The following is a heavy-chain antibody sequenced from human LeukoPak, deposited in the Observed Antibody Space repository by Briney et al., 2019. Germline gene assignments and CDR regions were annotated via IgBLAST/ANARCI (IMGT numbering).Heavy chain of an antibody. CDR3: ARGAEFYCSGGSCYSSYFDY. V-gene: IGHV4-34*01. CDR2: INHSGST. J-gene: IGHJ4*02. CDR1: GGSFSGYY. D-gene: IGHD2-15*01. Sequence: PSETLSLTCAVSGGSFSGYYWSWIRQPPGKGLEWIGEINHSGSTNYNPSLKSRVTISVDTSKNQFSLKLSSVTAADTAVYYCARGAEFYCSGGSCYSSYFDYWGQGTLVTVSS.